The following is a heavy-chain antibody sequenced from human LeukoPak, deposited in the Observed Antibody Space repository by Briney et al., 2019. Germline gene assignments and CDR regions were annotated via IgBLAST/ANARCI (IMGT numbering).Heavy chain of an antibody. Sequence: ASVKVSCKASGYTFTDYYVHWVRQAPGQGLEWMGWINPNSGGTNYAQNFQGRVTMTRDTSISTAYMELSRLRSDDTAVYYCSRDPGGPLWELLEWGQGNLVTVSS. D-gene: IGHD3-16*01. CDR1: GYTFTDYY. CDR2: INPNSGGT. V-gene: IGHV1-2*02. J-gene: IGHJ4*02. CDR3: SRDPGGPLWELLE.